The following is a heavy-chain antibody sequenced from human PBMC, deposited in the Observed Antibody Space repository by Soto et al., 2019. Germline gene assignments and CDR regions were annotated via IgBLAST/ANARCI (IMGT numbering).Heavy chain of an antibody. CDR1: GGSISSGGYY. J-gene: IGHJ4*02. D-gene: IGHD4-17*01. CDR3: AREAYGDYRRFDY. Sequence: QVQLQESGPGLVKPSQNLSLTCTVSGGSISSGGYYWSWIRQHPGKGLEWIGYIYYSGSTYYNPSLKSRVTISVDTSKNQCSLKLSSVTAADTAVYYCAREAYGDYRRFDYWGQGTLVTVSS. CDR2: IYYSGST. V-gene: IGHV4-31*03.